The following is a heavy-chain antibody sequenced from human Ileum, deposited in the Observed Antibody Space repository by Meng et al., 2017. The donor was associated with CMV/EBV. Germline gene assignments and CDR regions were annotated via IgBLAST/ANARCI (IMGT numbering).Heavy chain of an antibody. D-gene: IGHD6-19*01. CDR3: ARDRRYRSEVDY. Sequence: QLQLQESGPGLVKPSETLSLTCTVSGGSIISDTYHWGWIRQPPGKGLEWIGSIYYSGSANYNPALESRVTISVDTSKNQFSLKLNSVTAADTAVYYCARDRRYRSEVDYWGQGTLVTVSS. CDR1: GGSIISDTYH. J-gene: IGHJ4*02. V-gene: IGHV4-39*07. CDR2: IYYSGSA.